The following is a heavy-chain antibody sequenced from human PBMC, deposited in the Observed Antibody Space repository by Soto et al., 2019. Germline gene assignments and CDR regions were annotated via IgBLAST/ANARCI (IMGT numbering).Heavy chain of an antibody. CDR3: ARVRIAAQAVNYGMDV. CDR1: GYTFTGYY. CDR2: INPNSGGT. Sequence: GASVKVSCKASGYTFTGYYMHWVRQAPGQGLEWMGWINPNSGGTNYAQKFQGRVTMTRDTSISTAYMELSRLRSDDTAVYYCARVRIAAQAVNYGMDVWRQGTTVTVSS. J-gene: IGHJ6*02. D-gene: IGHD6-13*01. V-gene: IGHV1-2*02.